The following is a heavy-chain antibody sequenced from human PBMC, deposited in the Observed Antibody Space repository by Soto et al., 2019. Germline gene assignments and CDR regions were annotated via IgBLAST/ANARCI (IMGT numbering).Heavy chain of an antibody. J-gene: IGHJ6*02. Sequence: PSETLSLTCTVSGGSISSYYWSWIRQPPGKGLEWIGYIYYSGSTNYNPSLKSRVTISVDTSKNQFSLELSSVTAADTAVYYCARGSTHYDILTGYPLGYYYGMDVWGQGTAVTVSS. D-gene: IGHD3-9*01. CDR3: ARGSTHYDILTGYPLGYYYGMDV. V-gene: IGHV4-59*01. CDR1: GGSISSYY. CDR2: IYYSGST.